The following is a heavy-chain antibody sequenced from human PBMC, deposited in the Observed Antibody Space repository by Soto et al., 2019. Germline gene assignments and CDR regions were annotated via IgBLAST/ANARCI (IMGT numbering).Heavy chain of an antibody. CDR2: ISSSSSFI. D-gene: IGHD2-2*01. CDR1: GFTFNDYT. V-gene: IGHV3-21*06. CDR3: ARTDIVVVPPPKHFYYHMDV. Sequence: EVQLVESGGGLVKPGGSLRLSCAASGFTFNDYTMNWVRQAPGKGLEWVSSISSSSSFIYYVDSLKGRITISRDNAKNSLYLQMNSLRAEDTAVYYCARTDIVVVPPPKHFYYHMDVWGKGTTVTVSS. J-gene: IGHJ6*03.